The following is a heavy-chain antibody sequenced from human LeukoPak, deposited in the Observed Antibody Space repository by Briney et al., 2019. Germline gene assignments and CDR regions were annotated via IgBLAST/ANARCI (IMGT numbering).Heavy chain of an antibody. V-gene: IGHV1-18*01. CDR1: GYLFPNYG. J-gene: IGHJ2*01. CDR2: ISGYNGDT. Sequence: GASVNVSCKAFGYLFPNYGLSWLRQAPGQGLEWMGWISGYNGDTKYARKFQDRITMTTDTSTRTVYMELRSLRSDDTAVYFCTRDGPAPGWYFDLWGRGIQVTVSS. CDR3: TRDGPAPGWYFDL.